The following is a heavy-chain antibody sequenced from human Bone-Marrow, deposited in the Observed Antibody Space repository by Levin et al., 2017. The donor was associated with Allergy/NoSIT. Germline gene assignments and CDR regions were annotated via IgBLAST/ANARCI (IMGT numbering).Heavy chain of an antibody. J-gene: IGHJ4*02. CDR3: ARGGPASSYGDAYFDL. CDR1: SGSIGRTSYY. V-gene: IGHV4-30-4*01. CDR2: IYHSGNT. D-gene: IGHD5-18*01. Sequence: SQTLSLTCTVSSGSIGRTSYYWSWIRQPPGQGLEWMGYIYHSGNTYYNPSLRSRLTMSVDTSKGQFSLKVTSVTAADTAVYFCARGGPASSYGDAYFDLWGQGTLVTVSS.